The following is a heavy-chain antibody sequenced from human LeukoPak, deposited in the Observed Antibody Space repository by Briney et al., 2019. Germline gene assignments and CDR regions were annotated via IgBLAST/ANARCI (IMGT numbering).Heavy chain of an antibody. J-gene: IGHJ4*02. CDR3: ARLYDSVGYYYPFDY. D-gene: IGHD3-22*01. Sequence: PSETLSLTCSVSGGSISTYYWSWIRQPAGKGLEWIGRIYTTGGTNYNPSLKSRVTMSVDTSKNQFSLKLTSVTAADTAVYYCARLYDSVGYYYPFDYWGQGTLVTVSS. CDR1: GGSISTYY. V-gene: IGHV4-4*07. CDR2: IYTTGGT.